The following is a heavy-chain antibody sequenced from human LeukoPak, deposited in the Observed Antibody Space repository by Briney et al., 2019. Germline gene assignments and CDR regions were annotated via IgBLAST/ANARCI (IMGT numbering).Heavy chain of an antibody. V-gene: IGHV4-59*12. CDR3: AREDMDIVVVPATNWFDP. CDR2: IYYSGST. Sequence: SETLSLTCTVSGGSISSYYWSWIRQPPGKGLEWIGYIYYSGSTNYNPSLKSRVTISVDTSKNQFSLKLSSVTAADTAVYYCAREDMDIVVVPATNWFDPWGQGTLVTVSS. CDR1: GGSISSYY. J-gene: IGHJ5*02. D-gene: IGHD2-2*03.